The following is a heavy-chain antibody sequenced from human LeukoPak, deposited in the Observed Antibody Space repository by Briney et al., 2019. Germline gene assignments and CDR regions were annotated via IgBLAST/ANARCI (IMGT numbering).Heavy chain of an antibody. D-gene: IGHD2/OR15-2a*01. Sequence: GGSLKLSCEASGFTFSGSAMHWVRQASGKGLEWVGRIRSTTDTAYAASVKGRFTISRDDSKNTAYLQMNSLKTEDTADYYCPRLRHSNTDRSYYYSMYVWGQGTTVTVSS. CDR1: GFTFSGSA. CDR3: PRLRHSNTDRSYYYSMYV. J-gene: IGHJ6*02. V-gene: IGHV3-73*01. CDR2: IRSTTDT.